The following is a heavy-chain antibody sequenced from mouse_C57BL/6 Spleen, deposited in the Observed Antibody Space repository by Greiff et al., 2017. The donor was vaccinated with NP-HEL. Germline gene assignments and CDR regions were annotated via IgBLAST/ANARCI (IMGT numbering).Heavy chain of an antibody. CDR3: ARDYGRSCGYFDV. J-gene: IGHJ1*01. V-gene: IGHV1-64*01. CDR1: GYTFTSYW. D-gene: IGHD1-1*01. CDR2: IHPNSGST. Sequence: QVQLQQPGAELVKPGSSVKLSCKASGYTFTSYWMHWVKQRPGQGLEWIGMIHPNSGSTNYNEKFKSKATLTVDKSSRTAYMQRSSLTSEDSAVFYGARDYGRSCGYFDVWGPGTTVTVSS.